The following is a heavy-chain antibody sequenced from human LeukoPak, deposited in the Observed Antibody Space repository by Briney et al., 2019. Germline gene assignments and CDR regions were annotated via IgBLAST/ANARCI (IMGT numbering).Heavy chain of an antibody. Sequence: GGSLRLSCAASGFTFSSYAMSWVRQAPGKGLEWVSAISGSGGSTYYADSVKGPFTISRDNSKNTLYLQMNSLRAEDTAVYYCAKWVLYNWNYDYVDYWGQGTLVTVSS. CDR3: AKWVLYNWNYDYVDY. CDR1: GFTFSSYA. J-gene: IGHJ4*02. CDR2: ISGSGGST. V-gene: IGHV3-23*01. D-gene: IGHD1-7*01.